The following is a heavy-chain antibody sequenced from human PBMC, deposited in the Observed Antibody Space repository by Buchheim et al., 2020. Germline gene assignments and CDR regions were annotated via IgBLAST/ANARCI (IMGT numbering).Heavy chain of an antibody. J-gene: IGHJ4*02. D-gene: IGHD3-10*01. V-gene: IGHV3-23*01. CDR1: GFTFSSYA. Sequence: EVQLLESGGGLVQPGGSLRLSCAASGFTFSSYAMSWVRQAPGKGLEWVSAISGSGGSTYYADSVKGRFTISRDNSKNTLYLQMNSLRAEDTAVYYCAKGGATYYYGSGSYYWPIPYWGQGTL. CDR2: ISGSGGST. CDR3: AKGGATYYYGSGSYYWPIPY.